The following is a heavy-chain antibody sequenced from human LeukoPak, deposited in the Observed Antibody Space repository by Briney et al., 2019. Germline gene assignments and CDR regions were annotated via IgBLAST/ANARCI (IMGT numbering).Heavy chain of an antibody. D-gene: IGHD3-16*01. CDR1: GFTFRNYA. V-gene: IGHV3-23*01. Sequence: GGSLRLSCAASGFTFRNYAMSWVRQTPGQGLEWVSAFSAGGSRTYYSDSVKGRFTTSRDNSKNTLSLQMNSLRAEDTALYYCAQYALGETFFGDYWGQGTLVTVSS. CDR3: AQYALGETFFGDY. CDR2: FSAGGSRT. J-gene: IGHJ4*02.